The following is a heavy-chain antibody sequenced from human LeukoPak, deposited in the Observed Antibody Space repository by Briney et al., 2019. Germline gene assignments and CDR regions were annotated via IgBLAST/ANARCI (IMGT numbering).Heavy chain of an antibody. V-gene: IGHV1-18*01. D-gene: IGHD4-23*01. CDR3: ARGVTSDTLY. CDR1: GYTFTNFG. Sequence: GASVKVSCKASGYTFTNFGISWVRQAPGQGPEWMGWISTYNGNTNYAQKFQGRVTLTRDTSISTAYLELSSLRSDDTAVYYCARGVTSDTLYWGQGTLVTVSS. J-gene: IGHJ4*02. CDR2: ISTYNGNT.